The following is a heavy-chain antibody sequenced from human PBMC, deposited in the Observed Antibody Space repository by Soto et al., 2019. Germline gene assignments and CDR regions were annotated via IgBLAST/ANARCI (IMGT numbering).Heavy chain of an antibody. Sequence: GSSVKVSCKASGYTFTGYYMHWVRQAPGQGLEWMGWINPNSGGTNYAQKFQGRVTMTRDTSISTAYMELSRLRSDDTAVYYCARVWRGGYYPDAFDIWGQGTMVTVSS. CDR2: INPNSGGT. CDR3: ARVWRGGYYPDAFDI. CDR1: GYTFTGYY. D-gene: IGHD3-22*01. V-gene: IGHV1-2*02. J-gene: IGHJ3*02.